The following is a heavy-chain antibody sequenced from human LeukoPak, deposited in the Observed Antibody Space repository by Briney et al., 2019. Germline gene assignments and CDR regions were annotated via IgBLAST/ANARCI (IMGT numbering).Heavy chain of an antibody. CDR2: ISSSGSTI. D-gene: IGHD3-22*01. CDR3: AREFHYYDSSGGGFDY. Sequence: GGSLRLSCAASGFTFSDYYMSWIRQAPGKGLEWVSYISSSGSTIYYADSVKGRFTISRDNAKNSLYLQMNSLRAEDTAVYYCAREFHYYDSSGGGFDYWGQGTLVTVSS. CDR1: GFTFSDYY. J-gene: IGHJ4*02. V-gene: IGHV3-11*01.